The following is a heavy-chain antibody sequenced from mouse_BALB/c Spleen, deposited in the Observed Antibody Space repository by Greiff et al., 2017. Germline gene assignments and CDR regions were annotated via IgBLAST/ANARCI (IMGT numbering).Heavy chain of an antibody. D-gene: IGHD2-4*01. CDR1: GFTFSSFG. Sequence: EVKLVESGGGLVQPGGSRKLSCAASGFTFSSFGMHWVRQAPEKGLEWVAYISSGSSTIYYADTVKGRFTISRDNPKNTLFLQMTSLRSEDTAMYYCARSTIYYDYDCYDMDYWGQGTSVTVSS. J-gene: IGHJ4*01. CDR2: ISSGSSTI. V-gene: IGHV5-17*02. CDR3: ARSTIYYDYDCYDMDY.